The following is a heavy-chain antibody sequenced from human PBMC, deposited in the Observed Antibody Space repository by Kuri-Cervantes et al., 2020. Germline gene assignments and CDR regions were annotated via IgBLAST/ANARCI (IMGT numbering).Heavy chain of an antibody. J-gene: IGHJ4*02. CDR3: ARTQVWSGPFDY. Sequence: GESLKISCAASGFTFSSYSMNWVRQAPGKGLEWVPSISSSSSYIYYADSVKGRFTISRDNAKNSLYLQMNSLRAEDTAVYHCARTQVWSGPFDYWGQGTLVTVSS. CDR2: ISSSSSYI. V-gene: IGHV3-21*01. CDR1: GFTFSSYS. D-gene: IGHD3-3*01.